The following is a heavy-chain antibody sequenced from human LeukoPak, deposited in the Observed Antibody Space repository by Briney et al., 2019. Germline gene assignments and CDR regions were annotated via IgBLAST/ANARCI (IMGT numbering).Heavy chain of an antibody. Sequence: GGSLRLSCTASGFTFSSYAMSWVRQAPGRGLEWVLGISGDGGTSYYADSVKGRFTIPRDNSKNTLYLQMNSLRAEATAVYYCAKGNSCDITGYFPRWGQGTLVTVSS. CDR2: ISGDGGTS. CDR3: AKGNSCDITGYFPR. V-gene: IGHV3-23*01. D-gene: IGHD3-22*01. J-gene: IGHJ4*02. CDR1: GFTFSSYA.